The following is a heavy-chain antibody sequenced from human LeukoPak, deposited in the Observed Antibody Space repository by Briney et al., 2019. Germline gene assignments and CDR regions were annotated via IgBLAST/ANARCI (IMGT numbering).Heavy chain of an antibody. V-gene: IGHV1-18*01. CDR1: GYTFTSYG. J-gene: IGHJ6*02. D-gene: IGHD6-19*01. CDR2: ISAYNGNT. CDR3: ARGDPYSSGDYYYYYGMDV. Sequence: ASVKVSCKASGYTFTSYGISWVRQAPGQGLEWMGWISAYNGNTNYAQKLQGRVTMTTDTSTSTAYMELRSLRSDDTAVYYCARGDPYSSGDYYYYYGMDVWGQGTTVTVSS.